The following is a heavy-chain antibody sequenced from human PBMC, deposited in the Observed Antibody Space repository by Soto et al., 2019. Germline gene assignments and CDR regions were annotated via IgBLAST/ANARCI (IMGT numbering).Heavy chain of an antibody. J-gene: IGHJ6*02. V-gene: IGHV1-69*12. CDR3: ARGVVGATLKGYYYGMDV. Sequence: QVQLVQSGAAVKKPGSSVKVSCQASGGPFSSYAISWVRQAPGQGLAWMGGVIPIFGTANYAQKFQGRVTITADESTSTAYMELSSLRSEDTAVYYCARGVVGATLKGYYYGMDVWGQGTTVTACS. CDR1: GGPFSSYA. D-gene: IGHD1-26*01. CDR2: VIPIFGTA.